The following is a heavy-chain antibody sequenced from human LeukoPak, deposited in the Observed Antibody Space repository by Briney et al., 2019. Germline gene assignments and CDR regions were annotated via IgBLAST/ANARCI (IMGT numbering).Heavy chain of an antibody. V-gene: IGHV1-8*03. CDR3: ARRAVGNSYYDYMDA. Sequence: GASVKVSCKASGYTFTSFDITWVRQVTGQGLEWMGWMNPNSGNTDYAHKFQGRVTITRNTSISTAYLELSSLRSEDTAVYYCARRAVGNSYYDYMDAWGKGTTVTVSS. CDR2: MNPNSGNT. CDR1: GYTFTSFD. J-gene: IGHJ6*03. D-gene: IGHD6-19*01.